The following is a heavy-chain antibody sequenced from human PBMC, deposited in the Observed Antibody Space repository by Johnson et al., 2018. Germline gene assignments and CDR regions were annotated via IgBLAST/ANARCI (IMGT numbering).Heavy chain of an antibody. CDR1: GFTFSSYS. D-gene: IGHD3-9*01. J-gene: IGHJ6*03. CDR3: ARDYDILPGYYRPLSKYYYYMDV. CDR2: ISSSSSYI. Sequence: VQLVQSGGGLVKPGGSLRLSCAASGFTFSSYSMNWVRQATGKGLEWVSSISSSSSYIYYADSVKGRFTISRDNAKNSLYLQMNSLRAEDTAVYYCARDYDILPGYYRPLSKYYYYMDVWGKGTTVTVSS. V-gene: IGHV3-21*01.